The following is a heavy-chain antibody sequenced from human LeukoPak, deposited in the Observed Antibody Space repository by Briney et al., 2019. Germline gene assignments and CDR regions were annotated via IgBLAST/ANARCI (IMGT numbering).Heavy chain of an antibody. CDR1: GYSISSAYY. CDR3: ARVRWGADSGSYQTYYYYYMDV. V-gene: IGHV4-38-2*02. D-gene: IGHD1-26*01. J-gene: IGHJ6*03. Sequence: SETLSLTCSVSGYSISSAYYWGWIRQPPGKGLEWIGTMYHSGSTNYNPSLKSRVTISVDTSKNQFSLKLSSVTAADTAVYYCARVRWGADSGSYQTYYYYYMDVWGKGTTVTVSS. CDR2: MYHSGST.